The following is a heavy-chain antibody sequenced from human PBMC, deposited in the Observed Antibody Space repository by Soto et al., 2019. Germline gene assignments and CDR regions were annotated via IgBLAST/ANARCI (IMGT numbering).Heavy chain of an antibody. CDR1: GFTFSSYG. J-gene: IGHJ6*02. CDR2: ISYDGSNK. CDR3: ARDREQQLVPYGMDV. V-gene: IGHV3-30*03. D-gene: IGHD6-13*01. Sequence: QVQLVESGGGVVQPGRSLRLSCAASGFTFSSYGMHWVRQAPGKGLEWVAVISYDGSNKYYADSVKGRFTISRDNSKNTLYLQMNSLRAEDTAVYYCARDREQQLVPYGMDVWGQGTTVTVSS.